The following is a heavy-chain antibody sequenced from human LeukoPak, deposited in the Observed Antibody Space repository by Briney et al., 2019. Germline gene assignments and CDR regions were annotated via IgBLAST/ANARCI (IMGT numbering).Heavy chain of an antibody. Sequence: EASVNVSCKVSGHTPTELPMHWGRQGPGRGLEWMGGFYSYDGERIYAQKLQGRVTMSEETATGTAYMELSSLRSEDTAIYYCATEGTIFEDRSGALDFWGQGTLVTVSS. D-gene: IGHD1/OR15-1a*01. V-gene: IGHV1-24*01. CDR3: ATEGTIFEDRSGALDF. J-gene: IGHJ4*02. CDR2: FYSYDGER. CDR1: GHTPTELP.